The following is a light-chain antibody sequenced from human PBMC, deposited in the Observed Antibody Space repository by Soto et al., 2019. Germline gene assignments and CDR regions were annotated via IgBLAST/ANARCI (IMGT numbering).Light chain of an antibody. CDR3: SSYTTYTTII. V-gene: IGLV2-14*01. Sequence: QSVLTQPASVSGSPGQWITISCTGTNSDVGAHNLVSWYQHHPGKAPRLIIYGVSDRPSGVSSRFSGSKSGNTASLTISGLQADDEADYYCSSYTTYTTIIFGGGTKLTVL. CDR2: GVS. CDR1: NSDVGAHNL. J-gene: IGLJ2*01.